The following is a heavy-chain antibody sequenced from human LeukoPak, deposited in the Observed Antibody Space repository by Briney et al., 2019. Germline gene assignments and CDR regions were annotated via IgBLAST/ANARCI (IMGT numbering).Heavy chain of an antibody. Sequence: GGSLRLSCAASGFTFSSYSMNWVRQAPGKGLEWVSSISSSSSYIYYADSVKGRFTISRDNAKNSLYLQMNSLRAVDTAVYYCAREGYGDYYFDYWGQGTLVTASS. CDR3: AREGYGDYYFDY. CDR1: GFTFSSYS. J-gene: IGHJ4*02. D-gene: IGHD4-17*01. V-gene: IGHV3-21*01. CDR2: ISSSSSYI.